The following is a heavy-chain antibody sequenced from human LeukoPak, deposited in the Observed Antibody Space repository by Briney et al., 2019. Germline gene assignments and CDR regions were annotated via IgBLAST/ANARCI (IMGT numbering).Heavy chain of an antibody. J-gene: IGHJ3*01. CDR2: IKSKSDGGTV. D-gene: IGHD3-3*01. V-gene: IGHV3-15*01. CDR3: TSELRSLEWLLSSYALDV. CDR1: GFTFTNYW. Sequence: GGSLRLSCAASGFTFTNYWMFWVRQAPGKGLEWVGRIKSKSDGGTVEYAAPVEGRFTISRHDLRNMLFLQMNSLNTEDTAVYYCTSELRSLEWLLSSYALDVWGQGTMVTVSS.